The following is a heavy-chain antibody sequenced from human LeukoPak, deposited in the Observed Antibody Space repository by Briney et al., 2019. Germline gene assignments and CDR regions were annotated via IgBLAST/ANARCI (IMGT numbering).Heavy chain of an antibody. D-gene: IGHD2-2*01. CDR3: ARDWGGYCSSTSCYSHMDV. CDR2: ISSSGTTT. CDR1: GFTFSDYY. J-gene: IGHJ6*03. V-gene: IGHV3-11*04. Sequence: GGSLRLSCAASGFTFSDYYMSWIRQAPGKGLECLSYISSSGTTTYYADSVKGRFTISRDNAKNSLYLQMNSLRAEDTAVFYCARDWGGYCSSTSCYSHMDVWGKGTTVTVSS.